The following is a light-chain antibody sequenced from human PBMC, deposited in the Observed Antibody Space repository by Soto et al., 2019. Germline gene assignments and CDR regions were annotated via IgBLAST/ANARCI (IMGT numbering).Light chain of an antibody. CDR2: GAS. CDR3: QQYGSSPAT. J-gene: IGKJ1*01. CDR1: QSVSSS. V-gene: IGKV3-20*01. Sequence: EIVMTLSPATLSLSPGERATLSCRASQSVSSSLAWYQQKPGQAPRLLIYGASTRATGIPDRFTGSGSGTDFTLSVSRLEPEDFAVYFCQQYGSSPATFGQGTKVDIK.